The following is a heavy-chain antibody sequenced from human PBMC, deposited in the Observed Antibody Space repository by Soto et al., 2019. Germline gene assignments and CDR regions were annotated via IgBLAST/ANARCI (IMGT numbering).Heavy chain of an antibody. Sequence: QVQLVQSGAEVKNPGTSVKVSCKTSGYTFTSAGISWVRQAPGQGLEWMGWISAYNGNTKYAQKVQGRVTMTTDTSTSTAYTELRSLTSDDTAVYYCARDLDGSGSYYTDYWGQGTLVTVAA. CDR3: ARDLDGSGSYYTDY. J-gene: IGHJ4*02. CDR2: ISAYNGNT. V-gene: IGHV1-18*01. CDR1: GYTFTSAG. D-gene: IGHD3-10*01.